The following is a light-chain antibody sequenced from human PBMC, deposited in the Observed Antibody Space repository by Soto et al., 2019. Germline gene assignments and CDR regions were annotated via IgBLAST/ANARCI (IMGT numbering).Light chain of an antibody. CDR2: EVS. CDR3: SSYAGSKNF. J-gene: IGLJ2*01. CDR1: SSDVGGYNY. V-gene: IGLV2-8*01. Sequence: QSALTQPPSASGSPGQSVTISCTGTSSDVGGYNYVSWYQQRPGKAPRLIIYEVSKRPSGVPDRFSCSQSGNTASLTVSGLQAEDEADYYCSSYAGSKNFFGGGTKVTVL.